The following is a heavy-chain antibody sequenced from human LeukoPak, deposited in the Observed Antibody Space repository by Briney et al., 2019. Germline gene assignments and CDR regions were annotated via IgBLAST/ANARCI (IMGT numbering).Heavy chain of an antibody. CDR1: GYSISSGYY. CDR2: IYHSGST. Sequence: PSKTLSLTCAVSGYSISSGYYWGWIRQPPGKGLEWIGSIYHSGSTYYNPSLKSRVTISVDTSKNQFSLKLSSVTAADTAVYYCARLAYCGGDCYWVSYFDYWGQGTLVTVSS. D-gene: IGHD2-21*01. J-gene: IGHJ4*02. V-gene: IGHV4-38-2*01. CDR3: ARLAYCGGDCYWVSYFDY.